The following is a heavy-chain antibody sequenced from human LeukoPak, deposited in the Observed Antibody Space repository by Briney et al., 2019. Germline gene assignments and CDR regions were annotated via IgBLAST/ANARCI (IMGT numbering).Heavy chain of an antibody. V-gene: IGHV3-64*01. CDR3: ARALAYCGGDCYSGLDY. CDR2: ISSNGGST. J-gene: IGHJ4*02. D-gene: IGHD2-21*02. Sequence: GGSLRLSCAASGLTFSSYAMHWVRQAPGKGLEYVSAISSNGGSTYYANSVKGRFTISRDNSKNTLYLQMGSLRAEDMAVYYCARALAYCGGDCYSGLDYWGQGTLVTVSS. CDR1: GLTFSSYA.